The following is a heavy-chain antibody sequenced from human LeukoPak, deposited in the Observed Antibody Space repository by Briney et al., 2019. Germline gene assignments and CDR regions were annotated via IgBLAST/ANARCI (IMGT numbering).Heavy chain of an antibody. V-gene: IGHV4-39*07. CDR2: IYYSGST. CDR3: ARDLGSGTDDAFDI. D-gene: IGHD6-25*01. Sequence: PSETLSLTCTVSGGSISSSSYYWGWIRQPPGKGLEWIGSIYYSGSTYYNPSLKSRVTISVDTSKNQFSLKLSSVTAADTAVYYCARDLGSGTDDAFDIWGQGTMVTVSS. J-gene: IGHJ3*02. CDR1: GGSISSSSYY.